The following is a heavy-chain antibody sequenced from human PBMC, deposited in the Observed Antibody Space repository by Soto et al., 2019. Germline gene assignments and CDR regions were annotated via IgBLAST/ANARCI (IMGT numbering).Heavy chain of an antibody. Sequence: QVRLQGSGPGLVAPSGTLYLTCAVSCGSINSSNWWSWVRQSPGKGLEWMGEIYQSGSTKYNPSFRSRFTVSIDTSKSQFSLKLTSVTAADSAVYYCARRYFYENQGVFDVWDQGTKVTVSS. V-gene: IGHV4-4*02. CDR3: ARRYFYENQGVFDV. D-gene: IGHD3-22*01. CDR2: IYQSGST. J-gene: IGHJ3*01. CDR1: CGSINSSNW.